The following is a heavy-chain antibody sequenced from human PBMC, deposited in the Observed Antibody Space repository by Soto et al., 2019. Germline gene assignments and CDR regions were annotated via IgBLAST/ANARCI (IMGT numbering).Heavy chain of an antibody. CDR1: GFSFDDYA. V-gene: IGHV3-9*01. D-gene: IGHD6-13*01. J-gene: IGHJ5*02. Sequence: EVQLVESGGGLVQPGRSLRLSCAASGFSFDDYAMYWVRQAPGKGLEWVSVISWNSRSIGYADSVKGRFTISRDNAKNYLYLQMNSLRAEDTALYYCAKGGSGSFIAPAGTGNWFAHWGQGTLVTVSS. CDR3: AKGGSGSFIAPAGTGNWFAH. CDR2: ISWNSRSI.